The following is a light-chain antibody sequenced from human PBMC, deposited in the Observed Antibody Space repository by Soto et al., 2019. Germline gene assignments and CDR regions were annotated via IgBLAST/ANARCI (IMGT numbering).Light chain of an antibody. CDR1: SSDVGDYDY. CDR2: EVT. J-gene: IGLJ3*02. CDR3: SSYAGSNNLV. V-gene: IGLV2-8*01. Sequence: QSALTQPPSASGSPGQSVTISCTGTSSDVGDYDYVSWYQQHPGKSPNRLIDEVTKRPSGVPDRFSGSKSGNTASLTVSGLQAEDEADYYCSSYAGSNNLVFGGGTKLTVL.